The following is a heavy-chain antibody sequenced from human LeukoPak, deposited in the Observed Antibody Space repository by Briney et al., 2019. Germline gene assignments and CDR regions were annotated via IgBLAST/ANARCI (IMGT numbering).Heavy chain of an antibody. CDR1: GYTFTSYD. D-gene: IGHD1-1*01. V-gene: IGHV1-8*03. J-gene: IGHJ3*02. CDR2: MNPNSGNT. Sequence: ASVKVSCKASGYTFTSYDINWVRQATGQGLEWMGWMNPNSGNTGYAQKFQGRVTITRNTSISTAYMELSGLRSEDTAVYYCARVPTGTTLSFDIWGQGTMVTVSS. CDR3: ARVPTGTTLSFDI.